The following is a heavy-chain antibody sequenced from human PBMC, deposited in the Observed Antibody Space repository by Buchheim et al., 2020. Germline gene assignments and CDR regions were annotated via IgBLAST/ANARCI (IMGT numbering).Heavy chain of an antibody. Sequence: QVQLQESGPGLVKPSQTLSLTCSVSGGSISNTRDYLIWIRQAPGKGLEWIGRINTSGSTKYKPSLESRVTMSIDTSRNQFSLGLSSVTAADTAGYYCAVADGCYYYGMEVWGEGTT. J-gene: IGHJ6*02. D-gene: IGHD6-13*01. CDR2: INTSGST. CDR1: GGSISNTRDY. V-gene: IGHV4-61*02. CDR3: AVADGCYYYGMEV.